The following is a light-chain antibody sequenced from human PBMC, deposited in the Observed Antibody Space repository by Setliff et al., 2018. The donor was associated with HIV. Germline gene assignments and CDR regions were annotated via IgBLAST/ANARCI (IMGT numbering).Light chain of an antibody. Sequence: DIQMTQSPSFVSASVGDRIIITCQARQGISTSLAWYQQKPGEAPKLLIYAASTLQGGVPSRFSGNGSVAHFTLTISSLQPEDFATYYCQEGHSFPHTFGQGTKVDIK. CDR2: AAS. J-gene: IGKJ2*01. CDR1: QGISTS. V-gene: IGKV1-12*01. CDR3: QEGHSFPHT.